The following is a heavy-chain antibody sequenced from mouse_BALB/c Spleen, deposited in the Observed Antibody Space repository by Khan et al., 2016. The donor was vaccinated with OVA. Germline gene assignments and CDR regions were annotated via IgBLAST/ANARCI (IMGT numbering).Heavy chain of an antibody. D-gene: IGHD1-1*01. J-gene: IGHJ3*01. CDR3: TRLAYYYDSEGFAY. Sequence: EVELVESGGDLVTPGGSLKLSCASSGFTFSTYGISWVRQTPDRRLEWVATVSTGVTYTSYPASVKGRFPISRDNAKNTLYLQMNSQKSDDTAIFYCTRLAYYYDSEGFAYWGQGTLVTVSA. V-gene: IGHV5-6*01. CDR2: VSTGVTYT. CDR1: GFTFSTYG.